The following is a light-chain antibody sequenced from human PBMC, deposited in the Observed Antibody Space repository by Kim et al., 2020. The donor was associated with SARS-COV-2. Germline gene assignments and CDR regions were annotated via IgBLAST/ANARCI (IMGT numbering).Light chain of an antibody. CDR2: GAS. V-gene: IGKV3-20*01. Sequence: EIVLTQSPGTLSLSPGERATLSCRASQSVSSSYLAWYQQKPGQAPRLLIYGASSRATGIPDRFSGSGSGTDFTLTISRLEPEDFAVYYCQQYQRPPLYTFGQGTKVEI. CDR1: QSVSSSY. J-gene: IGKJ2*01. CDR3: QQYQRPPLYT.